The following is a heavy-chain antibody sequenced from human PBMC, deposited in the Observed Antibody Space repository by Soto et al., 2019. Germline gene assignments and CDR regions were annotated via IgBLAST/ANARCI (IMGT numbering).Heavy chain of an antibody. D-gene: IGHD3-3*01. V-gene: IGHV3-11*01. Sequence: VGSLRLSCAASGFTFSDYYMSWIRQAPGKGLEWVSYISSSGSTIYYADSVKGRFTISRDNAKNALYLQMNSLRAEDTAVYYCASAREAYYDFWSGYYTPNCFEPWGQGTLVTVSS. J-gene: IGHJ5*02. CDR2: ISSSGSTI. CDR1: GFTFSDYY. CDR3: ASAREAYYDFWSGYYTPNCFEP.